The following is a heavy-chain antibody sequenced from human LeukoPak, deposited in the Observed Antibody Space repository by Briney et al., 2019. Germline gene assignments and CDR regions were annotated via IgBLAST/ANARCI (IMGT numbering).Heavy chain of an antibody. CDR2: ISSSSSYI. CDR1: GFTFSRYS. D-gene: IGHD3-16*02. V-gene: IGHV3-21*04. Sequence: GGSLRLSCAASGFTFSRYSMNWVRQAPGKGLEWVSSISSSSSYIYYADSVKGRFTISRDYAKNSLDLQMNSLRAEDTAVYYCARGVRGSYRYEAYYFDYWGQGTLVTVSS. CDR3: ARGVRGSYRYEAYYFDY. J-gene: IGHJ4*02.